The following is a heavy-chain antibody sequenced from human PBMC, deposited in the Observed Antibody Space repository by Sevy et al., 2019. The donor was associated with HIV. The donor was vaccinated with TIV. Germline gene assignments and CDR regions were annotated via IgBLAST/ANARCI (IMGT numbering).Heavy chain of an antibody. CDR3: ARAYSEYYYGMDV. CDR2: FYYSRST. D-gene: IGHD4-4*01. J-gene: IGHJ6*02. CDR1: GDSISGYY. Sequence: SETLSLTCTVSGDSISGYYWSWIRQPPGKGLEWIGYFYYSRSTNDNPSLKSRVTISVDTSKNQVSLKVSSVTTADTAVYYCARAYSEYYYGMDVWGQGTTVTVSS. V-gene: IGHV4-59*01.